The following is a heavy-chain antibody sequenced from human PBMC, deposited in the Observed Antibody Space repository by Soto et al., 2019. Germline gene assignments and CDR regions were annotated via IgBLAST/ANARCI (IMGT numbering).Heavy chain of an antibody. CDR2: ISSSGSTI. CDR1: GFTFSDYY. D-gene: IGHD4-4*01. Sequence: VQLVESGGGLVKPGGSLRLSCAASGFTFSDYYMSWIHQAPGKGLEWVSYISSSGSTIYYADSVKGRFTISRDNAKNSLYLQMNSLRAEDTAVYYCARDESNDYSNRYYGMDVWGQGTTVTVSS. V-gene: IGHV3-11*01. J-gene: IGHJ6*02. CDR3: ARDESNDYSNRYYGMDV.